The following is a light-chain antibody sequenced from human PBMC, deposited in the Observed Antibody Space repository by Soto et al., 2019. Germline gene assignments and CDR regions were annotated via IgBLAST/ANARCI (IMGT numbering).Light chain of an antibody. CDR1: QDISNF. V-gene: IGKV1-33*01. CDR2: DAS. J-gene: IGKJ5*01. CDR3: QQYDNLPIT. Sequence: DIQMTQSPSSLSGSVGDRVTITCQASQDISNFLNWYQQKPGKAPKLLIYDASNLETGVPSRFSGSGSGTDFTFTISRLQPEDLATYYCQQYDNLPITFGQGTRLEIK.